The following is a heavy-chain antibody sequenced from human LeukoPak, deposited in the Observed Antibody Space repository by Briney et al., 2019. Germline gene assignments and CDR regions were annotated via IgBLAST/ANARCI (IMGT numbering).Heavy chain of an antibody. CDR2: IYYDGSA. V-gene: IGHV4-39*01. D-gene: IGHD1-7*01. CDR1: SDSIYGSSHY. J-gene: IGHJ4*02. CDR3: ARLELSYVDF. Sequence: SETLSPTCSVSSDSIYGSSHYWAWIRQPPGKGLEWVASIYYDGSAHYSPSLKSRVTISIDTSKNQFSLRLKSATAADTAVYYCARLELSYVDFWGQGTLVTVSS.